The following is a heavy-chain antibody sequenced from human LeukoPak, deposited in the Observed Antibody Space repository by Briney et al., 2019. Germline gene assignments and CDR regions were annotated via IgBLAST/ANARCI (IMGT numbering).Heavy chain of an antibody. CDR3: ARSPELRSWFDP. V-gene: IGHV4-59*08. J-gene: IGHJ5*02. D-gene: IGHD1-7*01. CDR2: IYYSGST. Sequence: SETLSLTCTVSGVSISSYYWSWIRQPPGKGLEWIGSIYYSGSTYYNPSLKSRVTISVDTSKNQFSLKLSSVTAADTAVYYCARSPELRSWFDPWGQGTLVTVSS. CDR1: GVSISSYY.